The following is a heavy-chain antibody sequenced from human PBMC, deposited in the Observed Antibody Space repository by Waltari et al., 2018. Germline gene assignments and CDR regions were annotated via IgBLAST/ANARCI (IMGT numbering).Heavy chain of an antibody. CDR1: ELTFSDYW. Sequence: EVQLVESGGGLIEPGGSLRLSCAASELTFSDYWIHWVRQVPGKGLVWVSRINGVGSITNYADSEKGRFTISRDNVKNMVYLQVNSLRAEDTAVYFCARGKSGGWYFDLWGRGTLVTVSS. J-gene: IGHJ2*01. CDR3: ARGKSGGWYFDL. V-gene: IGHV3-74*01. D-gene: IGHD3-10*01. CDR2: INGVGSIT.